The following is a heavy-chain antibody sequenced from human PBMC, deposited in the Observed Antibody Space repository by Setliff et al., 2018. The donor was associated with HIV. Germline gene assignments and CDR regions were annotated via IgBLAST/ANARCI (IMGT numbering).Heavy chain of an antibody. V-gene: IGHV1-69*13. CDR3: ARGDYGSGSYYPYYFYYGMDV. CDR2: IIPIYGTP. D-gene: IGHD3-10*01. Sequence: ASVKVSCKASGGTFSSYSINWVRQAPGQGLEWMGGIIPIYGTPIYAQKFQGRVTITADESTSTAYMELSSLRSEDTAVYYCARGDYGSGSYYPYYFYYGMDVWGQGTTVTVSS. J-gene: IGHJ6*02. CDR1: GGTFSSYS.